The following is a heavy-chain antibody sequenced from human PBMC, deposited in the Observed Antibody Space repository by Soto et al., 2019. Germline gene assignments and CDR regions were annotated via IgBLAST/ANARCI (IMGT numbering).Heavy chain of an antibody. CDR3: ARKGVGSTSRPDYGYLDL. D-gene: IGHD1-26*01. CDR1: GFTFINYA. V-gene: IGHV3-23*01. CDR2: ISGGGDAT. Sequence: EVQLLESGGDSVQPGGSVRLSCAGSGFTFINYAMNWVRQAPGKGLEWVSTISGGGDATFFADSVRGRFTFSRDNSKNTVTLQMNSLGVDDTAVYYRARKGVGSTSRPDYGYLDLWGRGTRVTFSS. J-gene: IGHJ2*01.